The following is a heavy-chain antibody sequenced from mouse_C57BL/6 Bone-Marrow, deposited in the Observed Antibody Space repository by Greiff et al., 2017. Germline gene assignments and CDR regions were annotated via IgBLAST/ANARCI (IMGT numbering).Heavy chain of an antibody. CDR1: GYTFTDYY. J-gene: IGHJ3*01. D-gene: IGHD1-1*01. CDR2: INPNNGGT. V-gene: IGHV1-26*01. Sequence: VQLQQSGPELVKPGASVKISCKASGYTFTDYYMNWVKQSHGKSLEWIGDINPNNGGTSYNQKFKGKATLTVDKSSSTAYMELRSLTSEDSAVYYCARGVTTVRFAYWGQGTLVTVSA. CDR3: ARGVTTVRFAY.